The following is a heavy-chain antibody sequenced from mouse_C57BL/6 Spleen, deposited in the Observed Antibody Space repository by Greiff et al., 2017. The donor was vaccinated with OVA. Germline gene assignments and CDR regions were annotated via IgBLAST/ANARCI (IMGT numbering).Heavy chain of an antibody. Sequence: EVKLVESGGGLVQPGGSMKLSCVASGFTFSNYWMNWVRQSPEKGLEWVAQIRLKSDNYATHYAESVKGRFTISRDDSKSSVYLQMNNLRAEDTGIYYCTVGSSYVAYWGQGTLVTVSA. J-gene: IGHJ3*01. CDR1: GFTFSNYW. CDR3: TVGSSYVAY. V-gene: IGHV6-3*01. D-gene: IGHD1-1*01. CDR2: IRLKSDNYAT.